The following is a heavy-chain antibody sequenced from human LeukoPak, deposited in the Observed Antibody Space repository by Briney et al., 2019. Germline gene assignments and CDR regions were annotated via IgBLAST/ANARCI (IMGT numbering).Heavy chain of an antibody. Sequence: PGGSLRLSCAASGFTFSDFWMSWVRQALGKGLEWVANIKEDGSEKYYVDSVNGRFTISRDNAKNSVHLQMNSLRVEDTAVYYCARIMNSSPDYWGQGTLVTVSS. CDR3: ARIMNSSPDY. CDR1: GFTFSDFW. D-gene: IGHD6-13*01. V-gene: IGHV3-7*01. CDR2: IKEDGSEK. J-gene: IGHJ4*02.